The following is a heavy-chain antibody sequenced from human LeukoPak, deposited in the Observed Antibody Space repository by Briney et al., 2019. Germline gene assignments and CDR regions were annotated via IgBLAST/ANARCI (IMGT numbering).Heavy chain of an antibody. J-gene: IGHJ4*02. Sequence: PSETLSLTCTVSGDSLSSHFWSWIRQPPGKGLEWIGFIFGSGSTNYDPSLRGRVTISEDTFKNHFSLKLTSVTAADTAVYYCARNVGWYSHDSWGQGTLVTVSS. D-gene: IGHD6-19*01. CDR3: ARNVGWYSHDS. CDR1: GDSLSSHF. CDR2: IFGSGST. V-gene: IGHV4-59*08.